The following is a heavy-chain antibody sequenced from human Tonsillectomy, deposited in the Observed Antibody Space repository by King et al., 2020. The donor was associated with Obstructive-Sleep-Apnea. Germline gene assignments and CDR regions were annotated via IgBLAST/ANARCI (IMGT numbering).Heavy chain of an antibody. CDR1: GFTFSTYG. CDR2: FSDEGMNE. Sequence: VQLVESGGGVVQPGRSLRLSCAASGFTFSTYGMHWVRQAPGKGLEWVAAFSDEGMNEYYADSVKGRFTISRDNSKNTLYLQMSSLGTDDTAVYYCAKSGGFYVDIVATTYYFDYWGQGTLVTVSS. CDR3: AKSGGFYVDIVATTYYFDY. J-gene: IGHJ4*02. V-gene: IGHV3-30*18. D-gene: IGHD5-12*01.